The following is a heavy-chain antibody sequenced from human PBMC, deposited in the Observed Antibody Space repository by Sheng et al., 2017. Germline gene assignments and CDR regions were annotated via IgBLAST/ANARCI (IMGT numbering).Heavy chain of an antibody. CDR3: AIAGLVTARAFDI. CDR1: GFTVNTNY. D-gene: IGHD2-21*02. CDR2: IYSGDNS. V-gene: IGHV3-53*01. Sequence: EVQLVESGGGLIQPGGSLRLSCEASGFTVNTNYMSWVRQAPGKGLEWVSVIYSGDNSYYADSVKGRFTISRDNSKNTLYLQMNSLRAEDTAVYYCAIAGLVTARAFDIWGQGTMVTVSS. J-gene: IGHJ3*02.